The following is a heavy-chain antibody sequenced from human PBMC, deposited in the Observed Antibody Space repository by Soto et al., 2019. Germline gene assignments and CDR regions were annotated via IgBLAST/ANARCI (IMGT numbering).Heavy chain of an antibody. CDR2: IIPMFGAS. V-gene: IGHV1-69*05. Sequence: QVQLVQSGAEVKKPGSSVKVSCKASGDTFSSYAISWVRQAPGQGLEWMGGIIPMFGASTYAQKFQARVTCXXDESTATPYMELSSLGSDDTAVYYCARDPKAPETYYYGLDVWGQGTTVTVSS. CDR1: GDTFSSYA. J-gene: IGHJ6*02. CDR3: ARDPKAPETYYYGLDV.